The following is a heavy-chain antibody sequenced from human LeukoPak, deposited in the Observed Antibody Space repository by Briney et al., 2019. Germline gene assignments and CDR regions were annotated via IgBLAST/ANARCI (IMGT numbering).Heavy chain of an antibody. J-gene: IGHJ5*02. CDR2: ISGSGDKT. Sequence: GGSLRLSCAASGFTFSSDAMNWVRQRPGKGLEWVSVISGSGDKTYYADSVKGRFTISRDNSKNTLYLQMNSLRAEDTAVYYCARGADSSWFKKNWFDPWGQGTLVTVSS. V-gene: IGHV3-23*01. CDR3: ARGADSSWFKKNWFDP. D-gene: IGHD6-13*01. CDR1: GFTFSSDA.